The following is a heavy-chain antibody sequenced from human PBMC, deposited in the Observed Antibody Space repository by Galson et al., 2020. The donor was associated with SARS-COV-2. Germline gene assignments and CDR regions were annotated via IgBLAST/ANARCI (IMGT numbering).Heavy chain of an antibody. CDR1: GFPFSDYY. V-gene: IGHV3-11*01. CDR3: ASGGCSSTSCSNYCPYSSSWPFDY. D-gene: IGHD2-2*01. CDR2: ISSSGSTI. Sequence: GESLKISCAASGFPFSDYYMSWIRQAPGKGLEWVSYISSSGSTIYYADSVKGRFTISRDHAKNALYLQMNSLRAEDTAVYYCASGGCSSTSCSNYCPYSSSWPFDYWGQGTLVTVSS. J-gene: IGHJ4*02.